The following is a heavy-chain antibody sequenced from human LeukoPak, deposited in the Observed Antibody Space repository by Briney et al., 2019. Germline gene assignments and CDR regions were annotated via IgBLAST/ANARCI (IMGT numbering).Heavy chain of an antibody. J-gene: IGHJ4*02. V-gene: IGHV3-21*01. CDR3: TSSTAPLPATIHGDLDY. CDR2: INGRSTSI. D-gene: IGHD4-17*01. Sequence: GGSLRLSCAASGLTFSSYTMHWVRQAPGKGLEWVSCINGRSTSIYYADSVKGRFTISRDNAKNSLFLQMSSLRVEDTAVYYCTSSTAPLPATIHGDLDYWGQGALVTVSS. CDR1: GLTFSSYT.